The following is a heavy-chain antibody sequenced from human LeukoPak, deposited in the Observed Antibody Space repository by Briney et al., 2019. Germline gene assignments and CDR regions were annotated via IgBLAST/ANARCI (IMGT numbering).Heavy chain of an antibody. CDR2: IYYTGNT. CDR1: GDSISSTTFY. J-gene: IGHJ3*02. CDR3: ARDRYYYDSSGDAFDI. Sequence: SETLSLTCTVSGDSISSTTFYWGWIRQPPGKGLEWIGSIYYTGNTYYNPSLKSRVTISVDTSKNQFSLKLSSVTAADTAVYYCARDRYYYDSSGDAFDIWGQGTMVTVSS. D-gene: IGHD3-22*01. V-gene: IGHV4-39*07.